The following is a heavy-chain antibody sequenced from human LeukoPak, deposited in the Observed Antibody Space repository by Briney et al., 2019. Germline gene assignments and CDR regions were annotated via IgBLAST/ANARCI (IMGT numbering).Heavy chain of an antibody. Sequence: SSETLSLTCTVSDGSISSGDHYWSRIRQPPGKGLEYIGHIFKGGSTLYNPSLKSRVTISGDTSKNQYSLNLNSVTAADTAVYYCARGRGHGYGIDYWGQGTLVTVSA. CDR3: ARGRGHGYGIDY. CDR1: DGSISSGDHY. J-gene: IGHJ4*02. CDR2: IFKGGST. D-gene: IGHD5-18*01. V-gene: IGHV4-30-4*08.